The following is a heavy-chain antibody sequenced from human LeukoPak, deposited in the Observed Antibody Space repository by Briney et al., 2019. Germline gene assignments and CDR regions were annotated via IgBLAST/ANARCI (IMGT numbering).Heavy chain of an antibody. Sequence: GGSLRLSCAASGFTFDDYGMSWVRHAPGKGLYWVSGINWNGGSTGYADSVKGRFTISRDNAKNSLYLQMNSLRAEDTAVYYCATLSVVVVPAELNWGQGTLVTVSS. V-gene: IGHV3-20*04. CDR2: INWNGGST. CDR3: ATLSVVVVPAELN. CDR1: GFTFDDYG. D-gene: IGHD2-15*01. J-gene: IGHJ4*02.